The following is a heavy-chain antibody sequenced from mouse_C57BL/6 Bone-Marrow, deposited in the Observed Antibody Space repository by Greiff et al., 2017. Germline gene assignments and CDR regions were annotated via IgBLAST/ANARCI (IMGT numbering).Heavy chain of an antibody. CDR3: TRPTVVATDAY. CDR2: IDPETGGT. J-gene: IGHJ3*01. Sequence: VQLQESGAELVRPGASVTLSCKASGYTFTDYEMHWVKQTPVHGLEWIGAIDPETGGTAYNQKFKGKAILTADKSSSTAYMELRSLTSEDSAVYYCTRPTVVATDAYWGQGTLVTVSA. CDR1: GYTFTDYE. D-gene: IGHD1-1*01. V-gene: IGHV1-15*01.